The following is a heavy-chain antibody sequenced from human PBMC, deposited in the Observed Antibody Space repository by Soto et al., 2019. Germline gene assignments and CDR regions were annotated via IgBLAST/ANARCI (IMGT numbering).Heavy chain of an antibody. Sequence: GGSLRLSCAASGFTFSSYSMNWVRQAPGKGLEWVSSISTGSSYIYYADSVKGRFTISRDNAKNSLYLQMNSLRAEDTAVYYCARDASSDVSTSPYYFNYYMDVWGKGTTVTVSS. CDR2: ISTGSSYI. CDR1: GFTFSSYS. CDR3: ARDASSDVSTSPYYFNYYMDV. V-gene: IGHV3-21*01. J-gene: IGHJ6*03. D-gene: IGHD6-6*01.